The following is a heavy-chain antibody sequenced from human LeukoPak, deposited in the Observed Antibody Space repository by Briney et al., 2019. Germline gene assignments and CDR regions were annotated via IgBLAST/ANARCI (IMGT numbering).Heavy chain of an antibody. Sequence: GASVKVSCKASGGTFSSYAISRVRQAPGQGLEWMGGIIPIFGTANYAQKFQGRVTITADESTSTAYMELSSLRSEDTAVYYCASEYCSGGSCYYFDYWGQGTLVTVSS. D-gene: IGHD2-15*01. CDR1: GGTFSSYA. V-gene: IGHV1-69*13. CDR2: IIPIFGTA. J-gene: IGHJ4*02. CDR3: ASEYCSGGSCYYFDY.